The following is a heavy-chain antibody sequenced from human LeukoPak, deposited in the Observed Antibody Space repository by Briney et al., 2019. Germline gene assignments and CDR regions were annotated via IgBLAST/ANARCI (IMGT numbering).Heavy chain of an antibody. J-gene: IGHJ4*02. CDR1: GFTFGSYA. V-gene: IGHV3-23*01. CDR3: ARVIGATDTAH. Sequence: PGGSLRLSCAASGFTFGSYAMSWVRQAPGKGLEWVSGISGSGDTTYYADSVKGRFTISRDNSKNTLYLQMNSLRAEDTAVYYCARVIGATDTAHWGQGTLVTVSS. CDR2: ISGSGDTT. D-gene: IGHD6-13*01.